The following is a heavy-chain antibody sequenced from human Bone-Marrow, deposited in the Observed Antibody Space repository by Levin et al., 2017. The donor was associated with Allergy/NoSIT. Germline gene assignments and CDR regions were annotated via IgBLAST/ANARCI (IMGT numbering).Heavy chain of an antibody. V-gene: IGHV4-4*07. CDR1: GGSISSYY. J-gene: IGHJ6*02. Sequence: SETLSLTCTVSGGSISSYYWSWIRQPAGKGLEWIGRIYTSGSTNYNPSLKSRVTMSVDTSKNQFSLKLSSVTAADTAVYYCARSIAAAGTLYYYYGMDVWGQGTTVTVSS. D-gene: IGHD6-13*01. CDR2: IYTSGST. CDR3: ARSIAAAGTLYYYYGMDV.